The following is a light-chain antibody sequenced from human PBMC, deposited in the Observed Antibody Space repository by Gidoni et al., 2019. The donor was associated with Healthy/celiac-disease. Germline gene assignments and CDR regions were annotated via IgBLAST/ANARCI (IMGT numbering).Light chain of an antibody. J-gene: IGKJ4*01. Sequence: DIPMTQSPSSVSASVGDRVTITCRASQGISSWLDWYQQKPGKAPKLLIYAASSLQSGVPSRFSGSGSGTDFTLTISSLQPEDFATYYCQQANSFPFTFGGGTKVEIK. CDR2: AAS. CDR3: QQANSFPFT. V-gene: IGKV1D-12*01. CDR1: QGISSW.